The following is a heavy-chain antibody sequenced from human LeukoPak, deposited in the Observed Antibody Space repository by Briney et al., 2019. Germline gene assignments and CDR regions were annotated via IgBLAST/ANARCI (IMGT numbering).Heavy chain of an antibody. CDR2: ISYDGSNK. V-gene: IGHV3-30-3*01. Sequence: GGSLRLSCAASGFTFSSYAMHWVRQAPGKGLEWVAVISYDGSNKYYADSVKGRFTISRDNSKNTLYLQMNSLRAEDTAVYYCARDAAEPVLDYDFWSGYYNYYYYYMDVWGKGTTVTVSS. J-gene: IGHJ6*03. CDR1: GFTFSSYA. D-gene: IGHD3-3*01. CDR3: ARDAAEPVLDYDFWSGYYNYYYYYMDV.